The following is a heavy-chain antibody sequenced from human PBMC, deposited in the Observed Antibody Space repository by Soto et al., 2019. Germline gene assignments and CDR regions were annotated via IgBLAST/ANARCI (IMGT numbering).Heavy chain of an antibody. D-gene: IGHD3-3*01. CDR1: GGTFSSYA. CDR3: ACYYDFWRGYYDWFDP. CDR2: IIPIFGTA. Sequence: ASVKVSCKASGGTFSSYAISWVRQAPGQGLEWMGGIIPIFGTANYAQKFQGRVTITADKSTSTAYMELSSLRSEDTAVYYCACYYDFWRGYYDWFDPWGQGNLVTVSS. V-gene: IGHV1-69*06. J-gene: IGHJ5*02.